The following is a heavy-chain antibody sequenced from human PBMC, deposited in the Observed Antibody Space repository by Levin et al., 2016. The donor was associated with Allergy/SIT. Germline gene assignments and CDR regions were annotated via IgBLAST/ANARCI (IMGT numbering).Heavy chain of an antibody. CDR1: GFTFSSYS. CDR2: ISSSSSTI. D-gene: IGHD5-18*01. Sequence: GGSLRLSCAASGFTFSSYSMNWVRQAPGKGLEWVSYISSSSSTIYYADSVKGRFTISRDNAKNSLYLQMNSLRAEDTAVYYCASPLYSHALGFDPWGQGTLVTVSS. V-gene: IGHV3-48*01. CDR3: ASPLYSHALGFDP. J-gene: IGHJ5*02.